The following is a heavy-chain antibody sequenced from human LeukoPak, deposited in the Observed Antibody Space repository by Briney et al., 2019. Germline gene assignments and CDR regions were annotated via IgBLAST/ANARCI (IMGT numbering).Heavy chain of an antibody. CDR2: IYYSGST. D-gene: IGHD6-13*01. CDR3: ARVGRRIAAAGTYSY. J-gene: IGHJ4*02. V-gene: IGHV4-59*08. Sequence: SETLSLTCTVSGGSISSYYWSWIRQPPGKGLEWIGYIYYSGSTNYNPSLMSRVTISVNTSKNQFSLKLSSVTAADTAVYYCARVGRRIAAAGTYSYWGQGTLATVSS. CDR1: GGSISSYY.